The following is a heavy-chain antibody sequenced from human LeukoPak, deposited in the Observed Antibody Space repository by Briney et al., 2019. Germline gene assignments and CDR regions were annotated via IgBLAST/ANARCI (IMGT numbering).Heavy chain of an antibody. CDR3: ARDSGRRGATTGYWFDP. V-gene: IGHV4-38-2*02. CDR2: IYHSGST. D-gene: IGHD1-26*01. J-gene: IGHJ5*02. Sequence: SETLSLTCTVSGYSISSGYYWGWIRQPPGKGLEWIGSIYHSGSTYYNPSLKSRVTISVDTSKNQFSLKLSSVTAADTAVYYCARDSGRRGATTGYWFDPWGQGTLVTVSS. CDR1: GYSISSGYY.